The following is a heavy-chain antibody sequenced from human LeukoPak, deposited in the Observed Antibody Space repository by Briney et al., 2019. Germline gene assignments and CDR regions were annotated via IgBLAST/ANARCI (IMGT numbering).Heavy chain of an antibody. CDR1: GFTFSSYG. V-gene: IGHV3-30*02. D-gene: IGHD3-10*01. CDR2: IRYDGSNK. CDR3: AKGPHVLLWFGESTLDY. J-gene: IGHJ4*02. Sequence: GGSLRLSCAASGFTFSSYGMHWVRQAPGKGLEWVAFIRYDGSNKYYADSVKGRFTISRDNSKNTLYLQMNSLRAEDTAVYYCAKGPHVLLWFGESTLDYWGQGTLVTVSS.